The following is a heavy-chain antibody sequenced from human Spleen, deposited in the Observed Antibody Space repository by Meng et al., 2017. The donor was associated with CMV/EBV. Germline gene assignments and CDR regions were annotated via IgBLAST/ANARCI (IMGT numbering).Heavy chain of an antibody. D-gene: IGHD2-2*01. CDR1: GGSISSSGYY. CDR3: ATPTGGYCSSTSCYFPYGMDV. CDR2: IYYSGST. V-gene: IGHV4-39*01. J-gene: IGHJ6*02. Sequence: PDTLSLTCTVSGGSISSSGYYWVWIRQPPGKGLEWIGTIYYSGSTYYNPSLKSRVSISVDTSKNQFSLKLSSVTAADTAVYYCATPTGGYCSSTSCYFPYGMDVWGQGTTVTVSS.